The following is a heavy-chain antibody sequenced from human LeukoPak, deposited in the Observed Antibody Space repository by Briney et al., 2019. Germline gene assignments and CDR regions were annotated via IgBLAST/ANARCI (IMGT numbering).Heavy chain of an antibody. D-gene: IGHD6-13*01. CDR1: GGSISSSSYY. J-gene: IGHJ4*02. CDR3: ASRITAAGNRYFDY. CDR2: GYYSGST. Sequence: SETLSLTCTVSGGSISSSSYYWGWIRQPPGKGLEWIGNGYYSGSTYYNPSLQSRVTISVDTSKNQFSLKLSSVTAADTAVYYCASRITAAGNRYFDYWGQGTLVTVSS. V-gene: IGHV4-39*01.